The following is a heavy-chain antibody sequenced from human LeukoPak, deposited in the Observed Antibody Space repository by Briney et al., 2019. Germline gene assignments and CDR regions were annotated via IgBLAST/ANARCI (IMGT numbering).Heavy chain of an antibody. CDR2: IYTSGRT. V-gene: IGHV4-4*07. CDR1: GGSISSNY. CDR3: AGESVSPAFYYMDV. J-gene: IGHJ6*03. Sequence: PSETLSLTCTVSGGSISSNYWSWIRQPAGKGLEWIGRIYTSGRTNYNPSLKSRVTMSVDTSKNQFSLKLSSVTAADTAVYYCAGESVSPAFYYMDVWGKGTTVTVSS.